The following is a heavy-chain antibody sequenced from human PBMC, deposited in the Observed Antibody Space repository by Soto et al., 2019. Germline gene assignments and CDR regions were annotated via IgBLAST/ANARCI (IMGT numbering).Heavy chain of an antibody. CDR3: AREDSYGADFDY. CDR2: IHYSGGT. D-gene: IGHD5-18*01. Sequence: QVQLQESGPGLVKPSQTLSLTCTVSGGSISSGGYYWSWIRQHPGKGLEWIGYIHYSGGTYYNPSLKSRVTISVDTSKNQFSLKLSSVTAADTAVYYCAREDSYGADFDYWGQGTLVTVSS. V-gene: IGHV4-31*03. CDR1: GGSISSGGYY. J-gene: IGHJ4*02.